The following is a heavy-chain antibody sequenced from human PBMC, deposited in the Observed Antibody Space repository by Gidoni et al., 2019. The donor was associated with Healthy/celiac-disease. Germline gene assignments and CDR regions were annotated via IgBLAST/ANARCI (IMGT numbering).Heavy chain of an antibody. CDR2: INWNGGST. D-gene: IGHD3-16*02. V-gene: IGHV3-20*01. CDR3: AREILDDYIWGSYRNDAFDI. Sequence: EVQLVESGGGVVRPGGSLRLSCAASGFTFVDYGLSWVRQAPGKGLAWVSGINWNGGSTGYADSVKGRFTISRDNAKNSLYLQINSLRAEDTALYHCAREILDDYIWGSYRNDAFDIWGQGTMVTVSS. CDR1: GFTFVDYG. J-gene: IGHJ3*02.